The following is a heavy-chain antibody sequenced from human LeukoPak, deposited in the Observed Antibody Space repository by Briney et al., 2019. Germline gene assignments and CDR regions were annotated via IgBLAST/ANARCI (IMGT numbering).Heavy chain of an antibody. V-gene: IGHV4-59*08. Sequence: SETLSLTCAVYGGSFSGYYWSWIRQPPGKGLEWIGYIYYSGSTNYNPSLKSRVTISVDTSKNQFSLKLSSVTAADTAVYYCAGYCSSTSCLGAFDIWGQGTMVTVSS. D-gene: IGHD2-2*01. CDR2: IYYSGST. J-gene: IGHJ3*02. CDR1: GGSFSGYY. CDR3: AGYCSSTSCLGAFDI.